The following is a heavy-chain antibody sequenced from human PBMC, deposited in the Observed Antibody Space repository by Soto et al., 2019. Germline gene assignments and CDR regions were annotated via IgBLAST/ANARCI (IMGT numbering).Heavy chain of an antibody. CDR1: GGTFSSYA. D-gene: IGHD3-22*01. V-gene: IGHV1-69*13. J-gene: IGHJ6*02. Sequence: GASVKVSCKASGGTFSSYAISWVRQAPGQGLEWMGGIIPIFGTANYAQKLQGRVTITADESTSTAYMELSSLRSEDTSVYYCAREDYYDSSGYSPLDVWGQGTTVTVSS. CDR2: IIPIFGTA. CDR3: AREDYYDSSGYSPLDV.